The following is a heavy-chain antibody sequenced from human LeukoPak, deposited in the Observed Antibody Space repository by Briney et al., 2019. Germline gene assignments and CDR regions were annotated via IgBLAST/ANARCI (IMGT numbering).Heavy chain of an antibody. Sequence: SQTLSLTCTVSGGSISSGGYYWSWIRQHPGKGLEWIGYIYYSGSTYYNPSLKSRVTISVDTSKNQFSLKLSSATAADTAVYYCARALPYDSSGYYYEGYYFDYWGQGTLVTVSS. V-gene: IGHV4-31*03. D-gene: IGHD3-22*01. CDR2: IYYSGST. CDR3: ARALPYDSSGYYYEGYYFDY. CDR1: GGSISSGGYY. J-gene: IGHJ4*02.